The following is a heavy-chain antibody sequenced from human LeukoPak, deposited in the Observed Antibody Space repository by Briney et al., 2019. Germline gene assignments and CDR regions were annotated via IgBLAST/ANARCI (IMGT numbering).Heavy chain of an antibody. CDR2: ISYGGST. CDR1: GGSISSNSNY. Sequence: SETLSLTCTVSGGSISSNSNYWAWIRQPPGRGLEWIGSISYGGSTYYNPSLKSRVTMSLDTSKNQFSLQLSSVTAADTAVYYCARRGNYYEISGYSGYYFDSWGQGTLVTVSS. D-gene: IGHD3-22*01. V-gene: IGHV4-39*07. J-gene: IGHJ4*02. CDR3: ARRGNYYEISGYSGYYFDS.